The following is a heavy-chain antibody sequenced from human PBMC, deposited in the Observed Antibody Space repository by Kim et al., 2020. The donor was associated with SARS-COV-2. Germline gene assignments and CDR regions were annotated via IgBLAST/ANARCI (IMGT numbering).Heavy chain of an antibody. CDR3: ARLGSSVVPAAWFDP. V-gene: IGHV5-51*01. CDR1: GYSFTSYW. D-gene: IGHD2-2*01. CDR2: IYPGDSDT. J-gene: IGHJ5*02. Sequence: GESLKISCKGSGYSFTSYWIGWVRQMPGKGLEWMGIIYPGDSDTRYSPSFQGQVTISADKSISTAYLQWSSLKASDTAMYYCARLGSSVVPAAWFDPWGQGTLVTVSS.